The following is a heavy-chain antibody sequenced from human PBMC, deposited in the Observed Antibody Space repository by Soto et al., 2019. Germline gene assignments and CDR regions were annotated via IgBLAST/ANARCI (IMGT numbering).Heavy chain of an antibody. Sequence: QMQLQESGPGLVKPSQTLSLTCTVSGGSISSGDYYWSWIRQPPGKGLEWIGYIYYSGSTNYNPSLKSRVTISVDTSKNQFSLKLSSVTAADTAVYYCARVRGRLLRFDPWGQGTLVTFSS. CDR2: IYYSGST. J-gene: IGHJ5*02. D-gene: IGHD2-15*01. V-gene: IGHV4-30-4*01. CDR3: ARVRGRLLRFDP. CDR1: GGSISSGDYY.